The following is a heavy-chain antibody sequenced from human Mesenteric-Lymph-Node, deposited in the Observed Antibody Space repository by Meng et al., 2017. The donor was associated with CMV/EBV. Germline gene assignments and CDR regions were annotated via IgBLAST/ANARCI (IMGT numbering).Heavy chain of an antibody. J-gene: IGHJ4*02. V-gene: IGHV2-5*02. Sequence: FYWFSLSTRGVGLGWFRQPPGKALEWLALIYWDDEKRYSPSLKSRLTITKDTSKNQVVLTMTNMDPVDTATYYCAHRGYGDYGLSYWGQGTLVTVSS. CDR1: WFSLSTRGVG. CDR2: IYWDDEK. D-gene: IGHD4-17*01. CDR3: AHRGYGDYGLSY.